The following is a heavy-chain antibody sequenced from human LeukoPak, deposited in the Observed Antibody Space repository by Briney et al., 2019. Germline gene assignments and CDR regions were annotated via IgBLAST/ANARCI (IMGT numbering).Heavy chain of an antibody. J-gene: IGHJ4*02. Sequence: PGGSLRLSCAASGFTFSSYDMHWVRQATGKGLEWVSAIGTAGDTYYPDSVKGRFTISRDNSKNTLYLQMNSLRAEDTAVYYCAKVTRRTAVVLYYFDYWGQGTLVTVSS. CDR1: GFTFSSYD. V-gene: IGHV3-13*01. CDR3: AKVTRRTAVVLYYFDY. D-gene: IGHD6-19*01. CDR2: IGTAGDT.